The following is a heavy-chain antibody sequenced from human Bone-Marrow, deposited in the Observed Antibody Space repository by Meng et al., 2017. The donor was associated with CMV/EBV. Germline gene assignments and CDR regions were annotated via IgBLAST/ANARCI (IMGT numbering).Heavy chain of an antibody. CDR1: GFTFSSYW. J-gene: IGHJ4*02. CDR3: ASQGALYYDFWSGFDY. Sequence: GGSLRLSCAAPGFTFSSYWMHWVRQAPGKGLVCVSRINSDGSSTSYADSVKGRFTISRDNAKNTLYLQMNSLRAEDTAVYYCASQGALYYDFWSGFDYWGQGTLVTVSS. CDR2: INSDGSST. D-gene: IGHD3-3*01. V-gene: IGHV3-74*01.